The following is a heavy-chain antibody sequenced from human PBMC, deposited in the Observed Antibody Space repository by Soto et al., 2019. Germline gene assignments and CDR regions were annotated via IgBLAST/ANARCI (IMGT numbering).Heavy chain of an antibody. D-gene: IGHD3-16*01. Sequence: SETLSLTCTVSGGSISSYYWSWIRQPPGKGLEWIGYIDYSGSTNYNPSLKSQVTISVDTSKNQLSLKLSSVTAADTAVYYCARDNYAPFDYWGQEPWSPSTQ. V-gene: IGHV4-59*01. CDR1: GGSISSYY. J-gene: IGHJ4*01. CDR2: IDYSGST. CDR3: ARDNYAPFDY.